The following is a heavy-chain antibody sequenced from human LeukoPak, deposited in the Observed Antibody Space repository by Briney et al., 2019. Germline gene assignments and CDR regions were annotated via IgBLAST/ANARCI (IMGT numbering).Heavy chain of an antibody. D-gene: IGHD2-15*01. CDR3: AREGEDIVVVVAARNPNYFDY. Sequence: ASVKVSCKASGYSFNSQGMNWVRQAPGQGLEWMGWISAYNGNTNYAQKLQGRVTMTTDTSTSTAYMELRSLRSDNTAVYYCAREGEDIVVVVAARNPNYFDYWGQGTLVTVSS. V-gene: IGHV1-18*01. CDR2: ISAYNGNT. CDR1: GYSFNSQG. J-gene: IGHJ4*02.